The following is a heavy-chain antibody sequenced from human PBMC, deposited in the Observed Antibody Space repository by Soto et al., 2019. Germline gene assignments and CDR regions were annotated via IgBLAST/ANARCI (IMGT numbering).Heavy chain of an antibody. CDR1: GGTFSSYA. J-gene: IGHJ6*02. Sequence: QVQLVQSGAEVKKPGSSVKVSCKTSGGTFSSYAISWVRQAPGQGLEWMGGIIPKYVELGTAKYAQKFQGRVTITAAESTGTAYMELSSLRSEDTAVYFCARARQAGVPAAMGHYYGMDLWGQGTAVTVSS. D-gene: IGHD2-2*01. V-gene: IGHV1-69*12. CDR3: ARARQAGVPAAMGHYYGMDL. CDR2: IIPKYVELGTA.